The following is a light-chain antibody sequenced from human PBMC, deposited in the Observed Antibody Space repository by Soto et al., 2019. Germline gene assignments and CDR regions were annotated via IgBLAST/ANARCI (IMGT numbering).Light chain of an antibody. CDR2: GAS. Sequence: EIVMTQSPVTLSVSPGERATLSCRASQSVSSSLAWYQQKPGQSPRLLIYGASTRATGVPARFSGSGSGTEFALTISSLQSEDFAVYYCQQCSDGPLNFGVGTKVEIK. V-gene: IGKV3-15*01. CDR1: QSVSSS. J-gene: IGKJ4*01. CDR3: QQCSDGPLN.